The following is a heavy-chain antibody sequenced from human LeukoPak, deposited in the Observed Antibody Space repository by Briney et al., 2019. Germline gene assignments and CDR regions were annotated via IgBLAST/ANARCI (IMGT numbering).Heavy chain of an antibody. D-gene: IGHD1-20*01. V-gene: IGHV3-9*01. CDR3: AKDIGYNCNAHDAFDI. Sequence: PGGSLRLSCAASGFTFDDYAMHWVRQAPGKGLEWVSGISWNSGSIGYADSVKGRFTISRDNAKNSLYLQMNSLRAEDTALYYCAKDIGYNCNAHDAFDIWGQGTMVTVSS. CDR2: ISWNSGSI. CDR1: GFTFDDYA. J-gene: IGHJ3*02.